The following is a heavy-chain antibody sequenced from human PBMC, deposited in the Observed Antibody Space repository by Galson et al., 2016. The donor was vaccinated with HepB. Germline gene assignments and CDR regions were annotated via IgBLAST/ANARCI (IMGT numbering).Heavy chain of an antibody. CDR1: GFSFTTYW. CDR3: ARHGTPNFWGGYPNWFDP. D-gene: IGHD3-3*01. J-gene: IGHJ5*02. Sequence: QSGAEVKKPGESLRISCKGSGFSFTTYWIGWVRQMPGKALEWMGIIYPGDSDIRYSPSFQGQVTISADKSISTVYLEWRSVKASDTAMYYCARHGTPNFWGGYPNWFDPWGQGTLVTVSS. V-gene: IGHV5-51*01. CDR2: IYPGDSDI.